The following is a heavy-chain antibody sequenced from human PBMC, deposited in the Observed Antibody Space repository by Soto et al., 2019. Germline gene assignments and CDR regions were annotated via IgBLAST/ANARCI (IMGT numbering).Heavy chain of an antibody. V-gene: IGHV4-59*01. CDR1: GGSMSSNY. D-gene: IGHD4-17*01. Sequence: QVQLQESGPGLVTPSETLSLTCTVSGGSMSSNYWTWIRQSPGKGLEWIGYIYYNGSTKYNPSLPRRVTNSLYTSKQQFSLLLTSVTSAGTAVYYCSRGGSYGDFFDYGAQGAQVAVSS. CDR2: IYYNGST. J-gene: IGHJ4*02. CDR3: SRGGSYGDFFDY.